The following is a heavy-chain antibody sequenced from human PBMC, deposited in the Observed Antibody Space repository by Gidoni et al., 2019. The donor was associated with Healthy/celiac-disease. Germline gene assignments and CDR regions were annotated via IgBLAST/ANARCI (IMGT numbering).Heavy chain of an antibody. CDR1: GFPFSSYA. Sequence: QVQLVESGGGVVQPGRSLRLSCAASGFPFSSYAMHWVRQAPGKGLEWVAVISYDGINKYYADSVKGRFTISRDNSKNTLYLQMNSLRAEDTAVYYCARVRKGSGWVLGYWGQGTLVTVSS. J-gene: IGHJ4*02. D-gene: IGHD6-19*01. CDR2: ISYDGINK. CDR3: ARVRKGSGWVLGY. V-gene: IGHV3-30-3*01.